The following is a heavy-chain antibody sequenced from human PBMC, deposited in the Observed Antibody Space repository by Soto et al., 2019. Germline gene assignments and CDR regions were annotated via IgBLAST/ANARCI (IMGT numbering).Heavy chain of an antibody. CDR1: GGTFSSYA. Sequence: SVKVSCKASGGTFSSYAISWVRQAPGQGLEWMGGTIPIFGTANYAQKFQGRVTITADESTSTAYMELSSLRSEDTAVYYCARELYYDFWSGYRTHYYYYYGMDVWGQGTTVTVSS. J-gene: IGHJ6*02. CDR3: ARELYYDFWSGYRTHYYYYYGMDV. D-gene: IGHD3-3*01. CDR2: TIPIFGTA. V-gene: IGHV1-69*13.